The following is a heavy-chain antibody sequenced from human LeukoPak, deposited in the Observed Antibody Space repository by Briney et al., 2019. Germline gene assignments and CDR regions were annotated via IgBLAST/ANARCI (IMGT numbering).Heavy chain of an antibody. CDR1: GFTFSSDA. V-gene: IGHV3-23*01. CDR2: IRGSGGST. CDR3: AKSRSGTPGNTWDY. D-gene: IGHD1-14*01. J-gene: IGHJ4*02. Sequence: GGSLRLSCTASGFTFSSDAMRWVRQAPGKGLEWVSAIRGSGGSTYYADSVKGRFTISRDNSKDTLYLQMNSLRAEDKGGEYCAKSRSGTPGNTWDYWGQGTLVTVSS.